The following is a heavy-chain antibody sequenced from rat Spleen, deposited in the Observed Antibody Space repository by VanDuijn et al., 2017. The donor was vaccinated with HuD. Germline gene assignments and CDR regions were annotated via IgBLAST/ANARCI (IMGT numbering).Heavy chain of an antibody. V-gene: IGHV2-1*01. CDR2: IWGDGST. CDR3: ARSDYASPYYFDY. Sequence: QVQLKESGPGLVQSSQTLSLTCTVSGFSLISNTVHWVRQPPGKGLEWMGGIWGDGSTDYKSALKSRLSISRDTSKNQVFLKMNNLQTEDTAMYFCARSDYASPYYFDYWGQGVMVTVSS. J-gene: IGHJ2*01. CDR1: GFSLISNT. D-gene: IGHD1-12*01.